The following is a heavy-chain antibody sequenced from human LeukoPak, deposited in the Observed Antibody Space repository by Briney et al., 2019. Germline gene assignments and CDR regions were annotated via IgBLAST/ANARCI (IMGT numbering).Heavy chain of an antibody. CDR3: AISMRVVNDYFDY. J-gene: IGHJ4*02. CDR1: GYTFTGYY. CDR2: INPNSGGT. Sequence: ASVKVSCKASGYTFTGYYMHWVRQAPGQGLEWMGWINPNSGGTNYAQKFQGRVTMTRGTSISTAYMELSRLRSDDTAVYYCAISMRVVNDYFDYWGQGTLVTVSS. D-gene: IGHD2/OR15-2a*01. V-gene: IGHV1-2*02.